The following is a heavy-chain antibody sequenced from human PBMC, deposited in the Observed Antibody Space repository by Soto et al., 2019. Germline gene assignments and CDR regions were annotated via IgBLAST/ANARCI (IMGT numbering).Heavy chain of an antibody. CDR2: ISSSSTYI. D-gene: IGHD3-3*01. J-gene: IGHJ3*02. Sequence: GGSLRRSCAASGFTFSSYSMNWVRQAPGKGLEWVSSISSSSTYIYYADSVKGRFTISRDNAKNSLYLQMNSLRAEDTAVYYCARDLDDAFDIWGQGTMVTVSS. CDR1: GFTFSSYS. CDR3: ARDLDDAFDI. V-gene: IGHV3-21*01.